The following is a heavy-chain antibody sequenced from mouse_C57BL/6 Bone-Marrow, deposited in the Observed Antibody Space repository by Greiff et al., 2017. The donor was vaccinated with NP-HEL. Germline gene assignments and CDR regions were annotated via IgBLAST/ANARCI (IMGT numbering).Heavy chain of an antibody. Sequence: VQLKESGGDLVKPGGSLKLSCAASGFTFSSYGMSWVRQTPDKRLEWVATISSGGSYTYYPDSVKGRFTISRDNAKNTLYLQMSSLKSEDTAMYYCARHGVGWSLDVWGTGTTVTVSS. D-gene: IGHD1-3*01. CDR2: ISSGGSYT. J-gene: IGHJ1*03. CDR3: ARHGVGWSLDV. V-gene: IGHV5-6*01. CDR1: GFTFSSYG.